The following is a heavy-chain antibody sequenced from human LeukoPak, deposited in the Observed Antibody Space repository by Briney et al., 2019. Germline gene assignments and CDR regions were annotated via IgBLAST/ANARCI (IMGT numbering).Heavy chain of an antibody. CDR3: ARLSDTTS. CDR2: IYPGDSDT. CDR1: GYTFSNFW. V-gene: IGHV5-51*01. D-gene: IGHD5-18*01. Sequence: GESLKISCKGSGYTFSNFWIAWVRQMPGKGLECMGSIYPGDSDTRYSPSFQGQVTISADKSLPTASLPWRRVKASDTDMYFCARLSDTTSWGQGTLVTVSS. J-gene: IGHJ5*02.